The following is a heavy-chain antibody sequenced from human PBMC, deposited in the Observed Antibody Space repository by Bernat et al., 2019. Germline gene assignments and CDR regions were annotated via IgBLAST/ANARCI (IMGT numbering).Heavy chain of an antibody. CDR1: GFTFSSYG. Sequence: QVQLVESGGGVVQPGRSLRLSCAASGFTFSSYGMHWVCQAPGKGLEWVAVISYDGSNKYYADSVKGRFTISRDNSKNTLYLQMNSLRAEDTAVYYCAKDHRRYCSSTSCRSFFDYWGQGTLVTVSS. CDR3: AKDHRRYCSSTSCRSFFDY. CDR2: ISYDGSNK. V-gene: IGHV3-30*18. J-gene: IGHJ4*02. D-gene: IGHD2-2*01.